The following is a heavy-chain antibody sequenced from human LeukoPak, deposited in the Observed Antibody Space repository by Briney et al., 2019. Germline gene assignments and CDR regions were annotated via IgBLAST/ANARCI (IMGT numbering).Heavy chain of an antibody. CDR2: IKSKTDGGTT. CDR1: GFTFSNAW. J-gene: IGHJ4*02. V-gene: IGHV3-15*01. D-gene: IGHD4-17*01. CDR3: TTGETGDYGNY. Sequence: GGSLRLSCAASGFTFSNAWMSWVRQAPGKGLEWVGRIKSKTDGGTTDYAAPVKGRFTISRDDSKNTLYLQVNSLKTEDTAVYYCTTGETGDYGNYWGQGTLVTVSS.